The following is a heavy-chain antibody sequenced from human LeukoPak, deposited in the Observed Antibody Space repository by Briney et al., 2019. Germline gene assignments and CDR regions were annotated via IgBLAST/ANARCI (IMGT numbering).Heavy chain of an antibody. CDR3: GGIPYGMDV. J-gene: IGHJ6*02. D-gene: IGHD2-21*01. V-gene: IGHV3-53*01. CDR2: IYSGGST. Sequence: QPGGSLSLSCAASGFTVSSNYMRWLRQAPGKGLEWVSVIYSGGSTYYADSVKGRFTISRDNSKTTLYLRMNSRRAEDTAVYYCGGIPYGMDVWGQGTTVTVSS. CDR1: GFTVSSNY.